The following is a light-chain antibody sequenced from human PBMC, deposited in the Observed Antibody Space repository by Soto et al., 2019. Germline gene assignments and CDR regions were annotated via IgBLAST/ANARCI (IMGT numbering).Light chain of an antibody. Sequence: AIRMTQSPSSFSASTGDRVTITCRASQGISSYLAWYQQKPGKAPKLLIYAASTLQSGVPSRFSGSGSGTDFTLTISCLQSEDFATYYCQQYGSSPLTFSGGTKVEIK. V-gene: IGKV1-8*01. CDR3: QQYGSSPLT. J-gene: IGKJ4*01. CDR2: AAS. CDR1: QGISSY.